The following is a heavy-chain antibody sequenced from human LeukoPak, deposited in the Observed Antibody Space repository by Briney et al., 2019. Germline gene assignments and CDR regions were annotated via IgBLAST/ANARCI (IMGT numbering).Heavy chain of an antibody. CDR1: GFTFSEYW. CDR3: AKVISSSSDFDY. V-gene: IGHV3-23*01. CDR2: ISGSGGST. D-gene: IGHD6-6*01. J-gene: IGHJ4*02. Sequence: PGGSLRLSCAASGFTFSEYWMSWVRQAPRKGLEWVSAISGSGGSTYYADSVKGRFTISRDNSKNTLYLQMNSLRAEDTAVYYCAKVISSSSDFDYWGQGTLVTVSS.